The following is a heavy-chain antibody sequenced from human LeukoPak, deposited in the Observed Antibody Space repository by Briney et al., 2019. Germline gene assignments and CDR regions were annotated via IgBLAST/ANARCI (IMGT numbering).Heavy chain of an antibody. CDR1: GFRFRNYW. V-gene: IGHV3-7*01. CDR2: TNQDGSEK. D-gene: IGHD2-15*01. Sequence: PGGSLRLSCAASGFRFRNYWMSWVRQAPGKGLQWVANTNQDGSEKYYADSVKGRFTISRDNAENSLSLQMNSLRAEDTAVYYCARPELPGWSVFFDFWGQGTLVTVSS. CDR3: ARPELPGWSVFFDF. J-gene: IGHJ4*02.